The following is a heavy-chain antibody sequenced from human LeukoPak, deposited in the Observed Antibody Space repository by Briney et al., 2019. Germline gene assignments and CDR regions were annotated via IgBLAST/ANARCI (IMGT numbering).Heavy chain of an antibody. CDR3: AKDIGSGSRGSYYFDY. V-gene: IGHV3-23*01. Sequence: GGSLRLSCAASGFTFSSYAMSWVRQAPGKGLEWVSASDGRGGSTYYADSVKGRFTISRDNSKNMVYLQMNSLRAEDTAVYYCAKDIGSGSRGSYYFDYWGQGTLVTVSS. J-gene: IGHJ4*02. CDR1: GFTFSSYA. D-gene: IGHD3-10*01. CDR2: SDGRGGST.